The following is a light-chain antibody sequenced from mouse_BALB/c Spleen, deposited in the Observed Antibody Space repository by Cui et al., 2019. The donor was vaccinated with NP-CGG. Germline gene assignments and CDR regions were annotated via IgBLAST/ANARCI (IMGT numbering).Light chain of an antibody. V-gene: IGLV1*01. CDR2: GTN. J-gene: IGLJ1*01. CDR1: IGTVTTGNY. Sequence: QAVVPQESAFTTSPGETVTLTCRSSIGTVTTGNYANWVQEKPDHLFTGLIGGTNNRAPGVPARFSGSLIGDKAALTITGAQTEDETIYFCALWYSNHWVFGGGTKLTVL. CDR3: ALWYSNHWV.